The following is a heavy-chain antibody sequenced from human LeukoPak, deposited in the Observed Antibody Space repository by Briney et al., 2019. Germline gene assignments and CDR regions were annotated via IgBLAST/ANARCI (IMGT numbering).Heavy chain of an antibody. Sequence: GGSLRLSCAASGFTFSSYAMSWVRQAPGRGLEWVSSIFPSGGEIHYADSVRGRFTIYRDNSKSILSLQMNCLRAEDTAIYYCATYRQVLLPFESWGQGTLVTVSS. J-gene: IGHJ4*02. V-gene: IGHV3-23*01. CDR3: ATYRQVLLPFES. D-gene: IGHD5-18*01. CDR2: IFPSGGEI. CDR1: GFTFSSYA.